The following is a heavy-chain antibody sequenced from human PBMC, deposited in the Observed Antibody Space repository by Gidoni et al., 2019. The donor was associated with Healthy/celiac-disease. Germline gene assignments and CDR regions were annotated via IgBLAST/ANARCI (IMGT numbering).Heavy chain of an antibody. J-gene: IGHJ6*02. V-gene: IGHV3-21*01. CDR1: EFTFSSYS. D-gene: IGHD2-15*01. CDR2: ISSSSSYI. CDR3: ARVLSGRYSYGMDV. Sequence: EVQLVESGGGLVKPGGSLRLAGAASEFTFSSYSMNWVRQAPGKGLEWVSSISSSSSYIYYADSVKGRFTIPRDNAKNSLYLQMNSLRAEDTAVYYCARVLSGRYSYGMDVWGQGTTVTVSS.